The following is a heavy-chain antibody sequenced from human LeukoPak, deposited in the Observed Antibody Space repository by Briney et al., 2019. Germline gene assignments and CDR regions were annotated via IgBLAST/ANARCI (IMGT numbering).Heavy chain of an antibody. CDR3: ARDHYYDSSGYFDY. V-gene: IGHV3-33*01. Sequence: GGSLRLPCAASGFTFSSYGMHWVRQAPGKGLEWVAVIWYDGSNKYYADSVKGRFTISRDNSKNTLYLQMNSLRAEDTAVYYCARDHYYDSSGYFDYWGQGTLVTVSS. J-gene: IGHJ4*02. CDR1: GFTFSSYG. CDR2: IWYDGSNK. D-gene: IGHD3-22*01.